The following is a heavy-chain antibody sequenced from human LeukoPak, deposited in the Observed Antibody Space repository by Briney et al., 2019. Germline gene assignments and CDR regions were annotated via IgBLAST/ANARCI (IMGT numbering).Heavy chain of an antibody. J-gene: IGHJ6*03. V-gene: IGHV3-30*04. CDR3: ARGGDGSGSYYASPLYYMDV. Sequence: GRSLRLSCAASGFTFSSYAMHGVRQAPGKGLEWVAVISYDGSNKYYADSVKGRFTISRDNSKNTLYLQMNSLRAEDTAVYYCARGGDGSGSYYASPLYYMDVWGKGTTVTVSS. D-gene: IGHD3-10*01. CDR2: ISYDGSNK. CDR1: GFTFSSYA.